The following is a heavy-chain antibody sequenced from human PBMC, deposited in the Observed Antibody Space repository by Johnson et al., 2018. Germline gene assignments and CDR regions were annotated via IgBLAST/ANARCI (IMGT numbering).Heavy chain of an antibody. Sequence: VQLVESGGGLVQPGGSLKLSCAASGFTFSGSAMHWVRQASGTGLEWVGRLRSKANSYATAYAASVKGRFTIAGDDSKNTAYLQMNSLKTEDTAGEYCTRHQDIVVVPAGDYYYYYMDVWGKGTTVTVSS. CDR1: GFTFSGSA. CDR2: LRSKANSYAT. V-gene: IGHV3-73*01. D-gene: IGHD2-2*01. CDR3: TRHQDIVVVPAGDYYYYYMDV. J-gene: IGHJ6*03.